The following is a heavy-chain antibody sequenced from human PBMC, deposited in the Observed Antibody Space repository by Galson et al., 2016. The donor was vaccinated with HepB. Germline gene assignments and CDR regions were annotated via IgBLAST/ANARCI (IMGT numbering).Heavy chain of an antibody. CDR1: GGSISGYF. J-gene: IGHJ4*02. CDR3: SSLSPLDPSSDY. D-gene: IGHD3/OR15-3a*01. CDR2: IYYSGST. Sequence: SETLSLTCTVSGGSISGYFWSWIRQPPGKGLEWIGYIYYSGSTNYNPSFKSRVTISLDTSKTQFSLELSSVTAADPAVYFCSSLSPLDPSSDYWGQGILVTVSS. V-gene: IGHV4-59*08.